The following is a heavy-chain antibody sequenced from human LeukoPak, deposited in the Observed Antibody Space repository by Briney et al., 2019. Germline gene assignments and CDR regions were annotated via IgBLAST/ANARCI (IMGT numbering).Heavy chain of an antibody. V-gene: IGHV1-8*01. Sequence: PRASVKVSCKASGYTFTSYDINWVRQATGQGLEWMGWMNPNSGDTGYAQKFQGRVTMTRNTSISTAYMELSSLGFEDTAVYYCAAGITGEYFDYWGQGTLVTVSS. CDR3: AAGITGEYFDY. J-gene: IGHJ4*02. D-gene: IGHD1-14*01. CDR2: MNPNSGDT. CDR1: GYTFTSYD.